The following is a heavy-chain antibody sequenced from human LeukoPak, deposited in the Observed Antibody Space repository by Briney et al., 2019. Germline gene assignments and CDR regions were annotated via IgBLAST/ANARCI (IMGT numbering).Heavy chain of an antibody. D-gene: IGHD3-10*01. J-gene: IGHJ4*02. CDR1: GYTFSGTGWY. CDR2: IHPNNGDT. V-gene: IGHV1-2*02. CDR3: ARDGPAQMVDLDY. Sequence: ASVKVSCKASGYTFSGTGWYLYWPRQAPGQGLECMGWIHPNNGDTAYAQKFEGRVAMTRDTSISTAFMELRRLRPDDTAVYFCARDGPAQMVDLDYWGQGTLVTVSS.